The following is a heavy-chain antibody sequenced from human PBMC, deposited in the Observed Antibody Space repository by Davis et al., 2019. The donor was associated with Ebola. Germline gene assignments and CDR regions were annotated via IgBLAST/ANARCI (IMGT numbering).Heavy chain of an antibody. V-gene: IGHV3-30*14. CDR2: ISYDGSDK. J-gene: IGHJ4*02. CDR3: ATDPGRGFED. CDR1: GFTFSSYA. Sequence: GESLKISCAASGFTFSSYAMHWVRQAPGKGLEWVAVISYDGSDKYYADSVKGRFTISRDNSKKTLFLQMNSLRPEDTAVYYCATDPGRGFEDWGQGTLVTVSS. D-gene: IGHD1-1*01.